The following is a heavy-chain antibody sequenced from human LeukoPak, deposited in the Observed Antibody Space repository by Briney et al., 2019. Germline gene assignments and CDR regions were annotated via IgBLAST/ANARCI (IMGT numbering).Heavy chain of an antibody. CDR2: ISYDGSNK. D-gene: IGHD3-22*01. V-gene: IGHV3-30*18. J-gene: IGHJ4*02. Sequence: PGRSLRLSCAASGFTFSSYGMHWVRQAPGKGLEWVAVISYDGSNKYYADSVKGRFTISRDNSKNTLYLQMNSLRAEDTAVYYCAKDQRNYYDSSGYYYLFDYWGQGTLVTVSS. CDR1: GFTFSSYG. CDR3: AKDQRNYYDSSGYYYLFDY.